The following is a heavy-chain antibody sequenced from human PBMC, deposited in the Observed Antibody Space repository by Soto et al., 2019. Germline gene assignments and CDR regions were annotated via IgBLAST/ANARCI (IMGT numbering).Heavy chain of an antibody. CDR1: GYSFTSYW. Sequence: EVQLVQSGAEVKKPGESLRISCKGSGYSFTSYWISWVRQMPGKGLEWMGRIDPSDSYTNYSPSFQGHVTISADKSISTAYLQWSSLKASDTAMYYCARHLNPYDSSGYYYGPCSYWGQGTLVTVSS. CDR2: IDPSDSYT. D-gene: IGHD3-22*01. J-gene: IGHJ4*02. CDR3: ARHLNPYDSSGYYYGPCSY. V-gene: IGHV5-10-1*03.